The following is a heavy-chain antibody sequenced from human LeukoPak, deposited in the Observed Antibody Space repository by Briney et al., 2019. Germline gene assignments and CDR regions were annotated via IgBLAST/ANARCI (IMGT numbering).Heavy chain of an antibody. Sequence: SETLSLTCTVSGGSVSSGSYYWSWIRQPPGTGLEWLGYIYYSGSTNYNPSLKSRVTISVDTSKNQFSLKLSSVTAADTAVYYCARDRDRSGGGWFDPWGQGTLVAVSS. CDR2: IYYSGST. CDR1: GGSVSSGSYY. D-gene: IGHD4-23*01. J-gene: IGHJ5*02. CDR3: ARDRDRSGGGWFDP. V-gene: IGHV4-61*01.